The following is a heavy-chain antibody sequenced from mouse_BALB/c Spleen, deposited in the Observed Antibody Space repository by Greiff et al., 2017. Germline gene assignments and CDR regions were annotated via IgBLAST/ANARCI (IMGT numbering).Heavy chain of an antibody. CDR3: ARHEDYGYAY. V-gene: IGHV5-12-2*01. J-gene: IGHJ3*01. CDR1: GFTFSSYT. CDR2: ISNGGGST. D-gene: IGHD2-2*01. Sequence: EVQGVESGGGLVQPGGSLKLSCAASGFTFSSYTMSWVRQTPEKRLEWVAYISNGGGSTYYPDTVKGRFTISRDNAKNTLYLQMSSLKSEDTAMYYCARHEDYGYAYWGQGTLVTVSA.